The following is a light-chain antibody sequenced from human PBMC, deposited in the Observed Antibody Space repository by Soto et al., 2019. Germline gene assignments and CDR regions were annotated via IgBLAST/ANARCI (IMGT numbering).Light chain of an antibody. CDR3: LLSYSGALYV. V-gene: IGLV7-46*01. J-gene: IGLJ1*01. Sequence: QAVVTQEPSLTVSPGGTVTLTCGSSTGAVASGHYPYWFQQKPGPAPRTLIYDTSHPHSWTPARFSGSLLGGKAALTLSGAQPEDEAEYYCLLSYSGALYVFGTGTKVTVL. CDR1: TGAVASGHY. CDR2: DTS.